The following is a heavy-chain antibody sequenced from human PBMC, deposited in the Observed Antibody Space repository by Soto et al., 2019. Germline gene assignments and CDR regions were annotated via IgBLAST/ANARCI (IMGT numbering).Heavy chain of an antibody. J-gene: IGHJ4*02. CDR2: IDPSDSYI. V-gene: IGHV5-10-1*01. Sequence: PGKGLEWMGRIDPSDSYINYSPSFQGHVTISVDKSIRTAYLQWSSLKASDTAVYYCARQDVDTSADTPTPFDSWGQGTLVTV. CDR3: ARQDVDTSADTPTPFDS. D-gene: IGHD3-22*01.